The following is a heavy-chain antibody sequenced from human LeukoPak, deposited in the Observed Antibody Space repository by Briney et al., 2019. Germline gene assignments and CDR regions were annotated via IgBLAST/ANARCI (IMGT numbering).Heavy chain of an antibody. CDR3: ARDEGNLAYSNYGFGY. J-gene: IGHJ4*02. CDR2: ISSSGGTI. CDR1: GFTFSDYY. Sequence: GGSLRLSCAASGFTFSDYYMSWIRQAPGKGLEWVSYISSSGGTIYYVDSVKGRFTISRDNAKNSLSLQMNSLRAEDTAVYYCARDEGNLAYSNYGFGYWGQGTLVTVSS. V-gene: IGHV3-11*01. D-gene: IGHD4-11*01.